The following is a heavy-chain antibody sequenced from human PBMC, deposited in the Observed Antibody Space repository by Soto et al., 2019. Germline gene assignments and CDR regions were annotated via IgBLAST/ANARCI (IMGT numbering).Heavy chain of an antibody. Sequence: VKLGCEASEGTCSSSAISCVLQAPGQGLEWMGGIIPIFGTANYAQKFQGRVTITADESTSTAYMELSSLRSEDTAVYYCARDPVIAAVFFNDTATTDI. CDR1: EGTCSSSA. D-gene: IGHD6-6*01. CDR2: IIPIFGTA. CDR3: ARDPVIAAVFFNDTATTDI. V-gene: IGHV1-69*13. J-gene: IGHJ3*02.